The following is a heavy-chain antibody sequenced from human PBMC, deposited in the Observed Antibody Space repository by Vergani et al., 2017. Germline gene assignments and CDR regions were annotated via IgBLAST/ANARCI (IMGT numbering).Heavy chain of an antibody. CDR2: ISGSVGRS. D-gene: IGHD2-21*01. CDR3: AKIETFIVY. J-gene: IGHJ4*02. V-gene: IGHV3-23*01. CDR1: GFTFSSYV. Sequence: EVQLLESGGGLVQPGGSLRLSCAASGFTFSSYVMSWVRQAPGKGLEWVSAISGSVGRSYYGDSVKGRFTISIAKSKNTLYLQINSLRAKDTAVYYCAKIETFIVYWGQRTLVVVSS.